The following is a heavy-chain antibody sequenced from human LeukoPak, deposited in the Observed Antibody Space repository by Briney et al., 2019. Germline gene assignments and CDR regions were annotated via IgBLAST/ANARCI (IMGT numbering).Heavy chain of an antibody. CDR3: ARQADYIPGGAFDI. J-gene: IGHJ3*02. CDR1: GFTFSSYS. Sequence: GGSLRLSCAASGFTFSSYSMNWVRQAPGKGLEWVSYISSSSSTIYYEDSVKGRFTISRDNAKNSLYLQMNSLRAEDTAVYYCARQADYIPGGAFDIWGQGTMVTVSS. CDR2: ISSSSSTI. V-gene: IGHV3-48*01. D-gene: IGHD4-11*01.